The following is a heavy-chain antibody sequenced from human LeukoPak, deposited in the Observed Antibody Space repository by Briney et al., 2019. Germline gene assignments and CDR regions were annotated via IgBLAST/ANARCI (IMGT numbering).Heavy chain of an antibody. Sequence: GGSLRLSCAASGFTSSSYWMSWVRQAPGKGLEWVANIKQDGSEKYYVDSVKGRFTISRDNAKNSLYLQMNSLRAEDTAVYYCARDYHPTIFGVAYPDYWGQGTLVTVSS. V-gene: IGHV3-7*01. D-gene: IGHD3-3*01. CDR1: GFTSSSYW. CDR2: IKQDGSEK. CDR3: ARDYHPTIFGVAYPDY. J-gene: IGHJ4*02.